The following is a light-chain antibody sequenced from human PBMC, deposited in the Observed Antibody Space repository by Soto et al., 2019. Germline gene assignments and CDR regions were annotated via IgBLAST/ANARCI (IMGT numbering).Light chain of an antibody. V-gene: IGKV3-20*01. CDR2: GAS. Sequence: ETVLTQSPGTLSLSPGERATLSCRASQSLSSSQLAWYQQKPGQAPRLLIYGASTRATGIPARFSGSGSGTEFTLTVSSLQPEDFATYYCVQHYSYPLTFGGGTKVDIK. CDR1: QSLSSSQ. J-gene: IGKJ4*01. CDR3: VQHYSYPLT.